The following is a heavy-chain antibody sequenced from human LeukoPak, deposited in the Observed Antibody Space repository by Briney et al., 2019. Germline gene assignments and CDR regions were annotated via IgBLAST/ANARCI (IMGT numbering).Heavy chain of an antibody. CDR3: AREGKGLNIVVVPAASNFDY. J-gene: IGHJ4*02. CDR2: IIPILGIA. CDR1: GGTFSSYT. Sequence: SVKVSCKASGGTFSSYTISWVRQAPGQGLEWMGRIIPILGIANYAQKFQDRVTITADKSTSTAYMELSSLRSEDTAVYYCAREGKGLNIVVVPAASNFDYWGQGTLVTVSS. V-gene: IGHV1-69*04. D-gene: IGHD2-2*01.